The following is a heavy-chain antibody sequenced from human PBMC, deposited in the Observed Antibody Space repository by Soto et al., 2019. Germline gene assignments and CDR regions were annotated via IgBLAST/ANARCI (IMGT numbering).Heavy chain of an antibody. D-gene: IGHD2-2*01. CDR1: GGSISSGGYY. V-gene: IGHV4-30-4*08. CDR2: IYYSGST. Sequence: TSETLSLTCTVSGGSISSGGYYWSWIRQHPGKGLELFGYIYYSGSTYYNPSLKSRVTISVDTSKNQFSLKLSSVTAADTAVYYCARVISLYQPESPRGAWFDPWGQGTLVTVSS. J-gene: IGHJ5*02. CDR3: ARVISLYQPESPRGAWFDP.